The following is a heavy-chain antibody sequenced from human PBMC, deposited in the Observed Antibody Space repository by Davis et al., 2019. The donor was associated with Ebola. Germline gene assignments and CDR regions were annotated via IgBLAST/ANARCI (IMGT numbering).Heavy chain of an antibody. CDR3: AGVHGDYIVDY. D-gene: IGHD4-17*01. Sequence: PGGSLRLSCAASGFTFSSYAMHWVRQAPGKGLEWVAVISYDGSNKYYADSVKGRFTISRDNSKNTLYLQMNSLRAEDTAVYYCAGVHGDYIVDYWGQGTLVTVSS. V-gene: IGHV3-30-3*01. CDR1: GFTFSSYA. J-gene: IGHJ4*02. CDR2: ISYDGSNK.